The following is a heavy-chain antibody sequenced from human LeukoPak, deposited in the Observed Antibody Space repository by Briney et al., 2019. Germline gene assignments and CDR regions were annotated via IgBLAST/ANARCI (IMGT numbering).Heavy chain of an antibody. D-gene: IGHD5-12*01. V-gene: IGHV4-59*01. CDR3: ARGDDYKSTLFDY. CDR2: ISSGGST. CDR1: GASITRYF. Sequence: SETLSLTCTVSGASITRYFWNWIRQPPGKELEWIGYISSGGSTNYNPSLNSRVTISIDTSKHQFSLKLTSATAADTAVYYCARGDDYKSTLFDYWGQGTLVTVSS. J-gene: IGHJ4*02.